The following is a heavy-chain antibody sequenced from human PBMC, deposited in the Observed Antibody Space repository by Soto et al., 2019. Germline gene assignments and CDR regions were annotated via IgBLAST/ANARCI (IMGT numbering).Heavy chain of an antibody. J-gene: IGHJ4*02. CDR2: ISPNSGNT. CDR1: GYTFTDYY. D-gene: IGHD1-1*01. CDR3: ARVYAGDHPFDF. V-gene: IGHV1-2*02. Sequence: QVQLVQSGAEVKKPGASVKVSCKASGYTFTDYYIHWVRQAPGQGLGWMGWISPNSGNTNYAQSFQGRVTMTRDTSISTVYMDLSRLKSDDTAVYYCARVYAGDHPFDFWGPGTLVTVSS.